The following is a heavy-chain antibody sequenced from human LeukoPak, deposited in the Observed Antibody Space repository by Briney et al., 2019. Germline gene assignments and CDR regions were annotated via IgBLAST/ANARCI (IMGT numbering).Heavy chain of an antibody. D-gene: IGHD3-22*01. V-gene: IGHV3-23*01. Sequence: GGSLRLSCAASGFTFSSYAMSWVRQAPGKGLEWVSAISGSGGSTYYADSVKGRFTISRDNSKNTLYLQMNSLRAEDTAVYYCAKADYDTSGYQYFQHWGRGTLVTVSS. J-gene: IGHJ1*01. CDR2: ISGSGGST. CDR3: AKADYDTSGYQYFQH. CDR1: GFTFSSYA.